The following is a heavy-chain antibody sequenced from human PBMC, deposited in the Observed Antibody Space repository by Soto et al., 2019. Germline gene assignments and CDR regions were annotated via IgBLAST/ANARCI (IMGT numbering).Heavy chain of an antibody. CDR1: AGYISTGGYY. CDR3: ARGVSSPKKRFRTDACDI. V-gene: IGHV4-31*03. D-gene: IGHD6-13*01. CDR2: IYYSGST. Sequence: SETLSLTCTVSAGYISTGGYYWSWIRQHPGKGLEWIGYIYYSGSTYYTPSLKSRVTISVDTSKNQFSLKLSSVTAADTAVYYCARGVSSPKKRFRTDACDIWGQGTRVT. J-gene: IGHJ3*02.